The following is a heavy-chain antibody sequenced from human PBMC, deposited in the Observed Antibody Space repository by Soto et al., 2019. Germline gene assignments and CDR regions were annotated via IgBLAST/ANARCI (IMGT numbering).Heavy chain of an antibody. D-gene: IGHD3-10*01. J-gene: IGHJ4*02. CDR3: ARDEGIRGFDS. Sequence: QVQLVQSGDEVKKSGASVKVSCKASGYTFSNYGISWVRQAPGQGLEWMGWISGYNGLTAYAQNVQGRVTMTIDTPTATVFMEMTGLRSKDTAVYYCARDEGIRGFDSWGQGTLVTVSS. V-gene: IGHV1-18*04. CDR1: GYTFSNYG. CDR2: ISGYNGLT.